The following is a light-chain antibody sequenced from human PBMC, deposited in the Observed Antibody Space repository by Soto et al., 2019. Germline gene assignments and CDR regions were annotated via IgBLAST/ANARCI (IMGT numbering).Light chain of an antibody. CDR1: SSDVGGFDY. CDR3: NSYTSNKVI. V-gene: IGLV2-14*01. J-gene: IGLJ2*01. CDR2: EVS. Sequence: QSALTQPASVSGSPGQSITISCTGTSSDVGGFDYVSWYQQYPVKAPKLIIYEVSYRPSGVSHRFSGSKSGNTASLTISGLQAEDEADYYCNSYTSNKVIFGGGTKVTVL.